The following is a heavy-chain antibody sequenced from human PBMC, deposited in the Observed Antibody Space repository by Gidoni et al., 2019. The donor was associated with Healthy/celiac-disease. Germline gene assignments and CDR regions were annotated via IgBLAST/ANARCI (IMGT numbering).Heavy chain of an antibody. J-gene: IGHJ4*02. Sequence: QVQLQQWGAGLLKPSETLSLTCAVYGGSFSGYYWSWIRQPPGKGLEWIGEINHSGSTTYNPSLKSRVTISVDTSKNQFSLKLSSVTAADTAVYYCARGSGYSYGRRKYVYYFDYWGQGTLVTVSS. V-gene: IGHV4-34*01. CDR1: GGSFSGYY. D-gene: IGHD5-18*01. CDR2: INHSGST. CDR3: ARGSGYSYGRRKYVYYFDY.